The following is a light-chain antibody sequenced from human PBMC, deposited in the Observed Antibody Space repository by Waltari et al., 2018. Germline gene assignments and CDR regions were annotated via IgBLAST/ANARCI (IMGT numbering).Light chain of an antibody. J-gene: IGLJ3*02. CDR1: VSNIGAGYS. Sequence: QSVLTQPPSVSGAPGQRVTISCTGSVSNIGAGYSVHWYQQLPRAAPKLLIYGSSTRPLGVPDRFFGSTSGTSASLAITGLQAEDEADYYCQSYDTSLSVVFGGGTKLTVL. CDR3: QSYDTSLSVV. CDR2: GSS. V-gene: IGLV1-40*01.